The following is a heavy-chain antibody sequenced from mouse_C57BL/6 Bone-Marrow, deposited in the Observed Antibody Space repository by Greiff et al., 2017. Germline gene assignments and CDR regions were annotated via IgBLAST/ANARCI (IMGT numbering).Heavy chain of an antibody. D-gene: IGHD1-1*01. CDR2: ISDGGSYT. CDR3: ARDKGYYGRDWYFDV. J-gene: IGHJ1*03. CDR1: GFTFSSYA. V-gene: IGHV5-4*01. Sequence: DVMLVESGGGLVKPGGSLKLSCAASGFTFSSYAMSWVRQTPEKRLEWVATISDGGSYTYYPDNVKGRFTISRDNAKNNLYLQMSHLKSEDTAMYYCARDKGYYGRDWYFDVWGTGTTVTVSS.